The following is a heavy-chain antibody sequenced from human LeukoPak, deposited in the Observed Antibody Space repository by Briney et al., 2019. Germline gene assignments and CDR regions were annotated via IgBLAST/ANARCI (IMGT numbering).Heavy chain of an antibody. J-gene: IGHJ3*02. D-gene: IGHD4-17*01. CDR3: ARAAGGTTRRNAFDI. Sequence: SETLSLTCTVSGGSISSSSYYWSWIRQPPGKGLEWIGYSYYSGSTNYNPSLKSRVTISVDTSKNQFSLKLSSVTAADTAVYYCARAAGGTTRRNAFDIWGQGTMVTVSS. CDR1: GGSISSSSYY. CDR2: SYYSGST. V-gene: IGHV4-61*01.